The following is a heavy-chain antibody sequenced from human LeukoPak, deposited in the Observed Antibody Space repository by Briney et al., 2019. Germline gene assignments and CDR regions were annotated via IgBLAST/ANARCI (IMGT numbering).Heavy chain of an antibody. CDR1: GFTFSSYS. CDR3: ARDYSSGWYRRGWFDY. J-gene: IGHJ4*02. CDR2: ISSSSSYI. Sequence: GGSLRLSCAASGFTFSSYSMNWVRQAPGKGLEWVSSISSSSSYIYYADSVKGRFTISRDNAKNSLYLQMNSLRAEDTAVYYCARDYSSGWYRRGWFDYWGQGTLVTVSS. D-gene: IGHD6-19*01. V-gene: IGHV3-21*01.